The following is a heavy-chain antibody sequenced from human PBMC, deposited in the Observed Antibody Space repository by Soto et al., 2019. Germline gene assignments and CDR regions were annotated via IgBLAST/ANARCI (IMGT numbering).Heavy chain of an antibody. V-gene: IGHV3-23*01. J-gene: IGHJ4*02. D-gene: IGHD1-7*01. CDR2: ISGGGTTT. CDR1: GFTFRTYD. Sequence: PGGSLRLSCAASGFTFRTYDMTWVRQAPGQGLEWVSSISGGGTTTYYADSVKGRFTISRDNSNSTLYLQMNSLRAEDTAVYYCAKSRQGYGNYGFDYWGQGALVTVSS. CDR3: AKSRQGYGNYGFDY.